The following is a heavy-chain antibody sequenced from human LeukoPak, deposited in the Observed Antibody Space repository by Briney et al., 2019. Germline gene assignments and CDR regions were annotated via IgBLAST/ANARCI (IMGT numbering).Heavy chain of an antibody. CDR1: VFTFRDYY. V-gene: IGHV3-11*01. J-gene: IGHJ4*02. Sequence: GGSLRLSCAASVFTFRDYYMSWIGQAPGKGLEWVSYISSSGSTIYYADSVKGRFTISRDNAKNSLYLQMNSLRAEDTAVYYCASLGTYYYDSSGLNTWGQGTLVTVSS. D-gene: IGHD3-22*01. CDR3: ASLGTYYYDSSGLNT. CDR2: ISSSGSTI.